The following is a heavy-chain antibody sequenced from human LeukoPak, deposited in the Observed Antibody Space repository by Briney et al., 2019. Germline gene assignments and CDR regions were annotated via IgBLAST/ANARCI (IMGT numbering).Heavy chain of an antibody. D-gene: IGHD3-22*01. V-gene: IGHV3-21*01. CDR2: ISSGGSYI. J-gene: IGHJ4*02. CDR1: GFSFITYS. CDR3: ARDQYYYDSTEYYDANNFDF. Sequence: GGSLRLSCAASGFSFITYSMSWVRQAPGKGLEWVSAISSGGSYIYYADSVKGRFTISRDDAKKSLYLRMNSLRAEDTAVYYCARDQYYYDSTEYYDANNFDFWGQGTLVTVSS.